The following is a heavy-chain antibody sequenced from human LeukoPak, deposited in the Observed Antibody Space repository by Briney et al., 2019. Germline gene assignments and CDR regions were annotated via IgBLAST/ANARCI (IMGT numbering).Heavy chain of an antibody. CDR1: GYTFTSYD. CDR2: MNPNSGNT. Sequence: GASVKVSCKASGYTFTSYDINWVRQATGQGLEWMGWMNPNSGNTGYAQKFQGRVTITRNTSISTAYMELSSLRSEDTAVYYCATRGLLPAAPNYYYYYYMDVWGKGTTVTVSS. V-gene: IGHV1-8*03. D-gene: IGHD3-22*01. CDR3: ATRGLLPAAPNYYYYYYMDV. J-gene: IGHJ6*03.